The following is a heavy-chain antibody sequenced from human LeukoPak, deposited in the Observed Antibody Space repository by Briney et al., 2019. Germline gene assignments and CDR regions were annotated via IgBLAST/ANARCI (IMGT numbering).Heavy chain of an antibody. D-gene: IGHD2-2*01. CDR1: GGSISSYY. CDR2: IYYSGST. Sequence: PSETLSLTCTVSGGSISSYYWSWIRQPPGKGLEWIGYIYYSGSTNYNPSLKSRVTISVDTSKNQFSLKLSSVTAAGTAVYYCARGGIVVVPAAPHLVYYYYGMDVWGQGTTVTVSS. V-gene: IGHV4-59*01. CDR3: ARGGIVVVPAAPHLVYYYYGMDV. J-gene: IGHJ6*02.